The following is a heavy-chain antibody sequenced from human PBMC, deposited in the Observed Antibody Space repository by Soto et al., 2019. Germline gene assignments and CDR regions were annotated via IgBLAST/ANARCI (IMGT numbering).Heavy chain of an antibody. CDR2: IYSGGST. CDR3: ARVPSSGGGFYYFDY. J-gene: IGHJ4*02. D-gene: IGHD2-15*01. CDR1: GFTVSSNY. V-gene: IGHV3-53*02. Sequence: EVQLVETGGGLIQPGGSLRLSCAASGFTVSSNYMSWVRQAPGKGLEWVSVIYSGGSTYYADSVKGRFTISRDNSKNTLYLQMNSLRAEDTAVYYCARVPSSGGGFYYFDYWGQGTLVTVSS.